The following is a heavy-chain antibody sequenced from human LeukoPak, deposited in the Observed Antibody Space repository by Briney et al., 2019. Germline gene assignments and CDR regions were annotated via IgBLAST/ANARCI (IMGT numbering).Heavy chain of an antibody. J-gene: IGHJ4*02. Sequence: SETLSLTCTVPGVSISSTTLYWGWVRQSPGKGLEWIATIYYSGTTYYNPSLKSRVTISVDTSKNQLSLKLTSVTATDTAIYYCAGAPAGGSDWLSPFDYWGQGTLVTVSS. V-gene: IGHV4-39*01. CDR2: IYYSGTT. D-gene: IGHD3-9*01. CDR3: AGAPAGGSDWLSPFDY. CDR1: GVSISSTTLY.